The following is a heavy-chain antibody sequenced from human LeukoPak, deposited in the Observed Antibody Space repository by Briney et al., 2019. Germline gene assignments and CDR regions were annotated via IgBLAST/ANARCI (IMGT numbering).Heavy chain of an antibody. J-gene: IGHJ4*02. CDR2: INHSGST. D-gene: IGHD6-13*01. V-gene: IGHV4-34*01. Sequence: KPSETLSLTCAVYGGSFSGYYRSWIRQPPGKGLEWIGEINHSGSTNYNPSLKSRVTISVDTSKNQFSLKLSSVTAADTAVYYCARGYVAAARLWDYWGQGTLVTVSS. CDR3: ARGYVAAARLWDY. CDR1: GGSFSGYY.